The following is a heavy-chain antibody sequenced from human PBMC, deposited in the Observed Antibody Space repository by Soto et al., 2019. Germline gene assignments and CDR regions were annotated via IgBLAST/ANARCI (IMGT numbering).Heavy chain of an antibody. Sequence: GGSLRLSCAASGFTFSNYEMNWVRQAPGKGLEWISYIDRSGTTINYADSVKGRFTISRENAKNSMYLQMNSLRVDETAVYYCVGDGDGGCCSSWFVPWGQGTLVTVSS. J-gene: IGHJ5*02. CDR3: VGDGDGGCCSSWFVP. CDR2: IDRSGTTI. D-gene: IGHD2-15*01. V-gene: IGHV3-48*03. CDR1: GFTFSNYE.